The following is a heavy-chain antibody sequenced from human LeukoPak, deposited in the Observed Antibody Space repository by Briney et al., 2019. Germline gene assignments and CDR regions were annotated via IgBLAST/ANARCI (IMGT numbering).Heavy chain of an antibody. D-gene: IGHD2-2*01. V-gene: IGHV1-8*01. CDR1: GYTFTSYD. CDR2: MNPNSGNT. Sequence: ASVKVSCKASGYTFTSYDINWVRQATGQVLEWMGWMNPNSGNTGYAQKFQGRVTMTRNTSISTAYMELSSLRSEDTAVYYCARGRKVPADRQRCGDYWGQGTLVTVSS. J-gene: IGHJ4*02. CDR3: ARGRKVPADRQRCGDY.